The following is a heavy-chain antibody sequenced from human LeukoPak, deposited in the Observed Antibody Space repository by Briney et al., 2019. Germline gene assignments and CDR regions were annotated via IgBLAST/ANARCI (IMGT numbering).Heavy chain of an antibody. J-gene: IGHJ4*02. D-gene: IGHD4-17*01. Sequence: SETLSLTCAVSSYSISSGYYWGWIRQPPGKGLEWIGGLYHSGGTYYNPSLKSRVTISVDTSKNQFSLKLTSVTAADTAVYYCAGAGGDYGYSDYWGQGTLVTVSS. CDR2: LYHSGGT. CDR3: AGAGGDYGYSDY. V-gene: IGHV4-38-2*01. CDR1: SYSISSGYY.